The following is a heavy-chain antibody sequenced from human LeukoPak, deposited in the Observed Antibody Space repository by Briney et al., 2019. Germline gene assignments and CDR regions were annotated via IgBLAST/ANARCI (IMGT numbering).Heavy chain of an antibody. V-gene: IGHV4-38-2*01. D-gene: IGHD5-12*01. CDR1: DYSISSGYY. J-gene: IGHJ4*02. CDR3: ARVWGYSYGYFDY. Sequence: SDTLSLTCAVSDYSISSGYYWGWIRQPPGKGLEWIGSIYHSGSDYYNPSLKSRVTISVDTSKNQFSLKLSSVTAADTAVYYCARVWGYSYGYFDYWGQGSLVTVSS. CDR2: IYHSGSD.